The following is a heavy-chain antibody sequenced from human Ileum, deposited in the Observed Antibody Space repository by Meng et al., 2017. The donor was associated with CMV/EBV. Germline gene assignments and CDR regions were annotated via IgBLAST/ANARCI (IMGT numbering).Heavy chain of an antibody. V-gene: IGHV4-34*02. CDR2: INHKGNT. D-gene: IGHD1-26*01. J-gene: IGHJ5*02. CDR1: GGSFIDYF. Sequence: QLQLTAGGGGLLKPLGPMSLTCPVYGGSFIDYFWTWIRQSPGKGLEWIGEINHKGNTKYNPSLKSRVTISKDTSKKQFSLRMTSVTAADTATYYCVRRGRGSEPWGQGTLVTVSS. CDR3: VRRGRGSEP.